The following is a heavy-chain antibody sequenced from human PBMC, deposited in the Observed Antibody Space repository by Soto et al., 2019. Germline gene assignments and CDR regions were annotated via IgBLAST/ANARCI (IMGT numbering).Heavy chain of an antibody. CDR2: MYPGDSDT. Sequence: PGESLKISCRGSGYDFNTNWFGWVRQLPGRGLEWVGIMYPGDSDTRYNPSLQGHVTRSVDVTVSTAFLQWRSLETSDTGMYFCARLPRDCNKTSCYYADHWGQGTQVTVSS. V-gene: IGHV5-51*01. J-gene: IGHJ4*02. CDR1: GYDFNTNW. CDR3: ARLPRDCNKTSCYYADH. D-gene: IGHD3-3*01.